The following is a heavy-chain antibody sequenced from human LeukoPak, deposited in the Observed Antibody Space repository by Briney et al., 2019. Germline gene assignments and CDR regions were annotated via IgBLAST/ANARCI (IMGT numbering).Heavy chain of an antibody. CDR1: GFTLDDYA. Sequence: PGRSLRLSCAASGFTLDDYAMHWVRQAPGKGLEWVSGISWNSGSIGYADSVKGRFTISRDNAKNSLYLQMNSLRAEDTALYYCAKDRGAAAGTAFDYWGQGTLVTVSS. CDR2: ISWNSGSI. J-gene: IGHJ4*02. V-gene: IGHV3-9*01. CDR3: AKDRGAAAGTAFDY. D-gene: IGHD6-13*01.